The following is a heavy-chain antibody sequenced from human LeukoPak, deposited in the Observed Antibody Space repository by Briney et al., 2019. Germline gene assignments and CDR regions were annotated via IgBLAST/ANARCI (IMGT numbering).Heavy chain of an antibody. CDR1: GFTFSSYA. V-gene: IGHV3-23*01. CDR2: ISGSGGST. D-gene: IGHD3-10*01. CDR3: AKGTPYYYGSGSYPSPFDY. J-gene: IGHJ4*02. Sequence: GGSLRLSCAASGFTFSSYAMHWVRQAPGKGLEWVSAISGSGGSTYYADSVKGRFTISRDNSKNTLYLQMNSLRAEDTAVYYCAKGTPYYYGSGSYPSPFDYWGQGTLVTVSS.